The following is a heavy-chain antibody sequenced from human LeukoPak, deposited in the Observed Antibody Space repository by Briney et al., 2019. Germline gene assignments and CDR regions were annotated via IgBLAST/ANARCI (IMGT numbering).Heavy chain of an antibody. CDR3: ARQGSLLTGAFDI. CDR2: IYHSGST. D-gene: IGHD4/OR15-4a*01. Sequence: PSETLSLTCAVSGYSISSGYYWGWIRQPPGKGLEWIGSIYHSGSTYYNPSLKSRVTISVDTSKNQFSLKLSSVTAADTAVYYCARQGSLLTGAFDIWGQGTMVTVS. V-gene: IGHV4-38-2*01. CDR1: GYSISSGYY. J-gene: IGHJ3*02.